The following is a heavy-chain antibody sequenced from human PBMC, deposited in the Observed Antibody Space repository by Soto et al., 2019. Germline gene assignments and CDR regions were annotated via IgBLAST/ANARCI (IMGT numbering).Heavy chain of an antibody. J-gene: IGHJ4*02. D-gene: IGHD6-19*01. CDR2: IKQDGSEK. Sequence: GGSLRLSCAASGFTFSSYWMSWVRQAPGKGLEWVANIKQDGSEKYYVDSVKGRFTISRDNAKNSLYLQMNSLRAEDTAVYYCARTKLNAVAGPFFDYWGQGTLVTVSS. CDR1: GFTFSSYW. CDR3: ARTKLNAVAGPFFDY. V-gene: IGHV3-7*01.